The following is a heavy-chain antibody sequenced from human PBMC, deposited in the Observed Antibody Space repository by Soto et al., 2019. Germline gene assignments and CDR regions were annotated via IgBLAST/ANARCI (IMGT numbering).Heavy chain of an antibody. V-gene: IGHV4-39*01. J-gene: IGHJ3*02. D-gene: IGHD3-16*01. Sequence: QLQLQESGPGLVKPSETLSLTCTVSGGSISSSSYYWGWIRQPPGKGLEWIGSIYYSGSTYYNPSLKSRVTISVDTSKNQFSLKLSSVTAADTAVYYCARHRVWGRRPDAFDIWGQGTMVTVSS. CDR2: IYYSGST. CDR3: ARHRVWGRRPDAFDI. CDR1: GGSISSSSYY.